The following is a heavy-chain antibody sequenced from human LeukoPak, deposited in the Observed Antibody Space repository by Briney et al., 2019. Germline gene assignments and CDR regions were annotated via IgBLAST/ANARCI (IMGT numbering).Heavy chain of an antibody. CDR1: GYTFTGYY. J-gene: IGHJ5*02. V-gene: IGHV1-2*02. CDR2: INPNSGGT. Sequence: GASVKVSCKASGYTFTGYYMHWVRQAPGQGLEWMGWINPNSGGTNYAQKFQGRVTMTRDTSISTAYMELSRLRSDDTAVYYRARGRVIAARPKYNWFDPWGQGTLVTVSS. D-gene: IGHD6-6*01. CDR3: ARGRVIAARPKYNWFDP.